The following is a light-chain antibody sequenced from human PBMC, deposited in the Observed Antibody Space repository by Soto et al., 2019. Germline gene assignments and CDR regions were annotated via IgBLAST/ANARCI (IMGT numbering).Light chain of an antibody. Sequence: DLQMTQSPSSLSASVGDRVTITCRASQGIRRDLGWYQQKPGKAPKRLIYAASSLESGVPSRFRGRGSGTEFTLTSSSLQPEDFATYYCQQHNSYPRTFGQGTKVDIK. CDR1: QGIRRD. CDR2: AAS. CDR3: QQHNSYPRT. J-gene: IGKJ1*01. V-gene: IGKV1-17*01.